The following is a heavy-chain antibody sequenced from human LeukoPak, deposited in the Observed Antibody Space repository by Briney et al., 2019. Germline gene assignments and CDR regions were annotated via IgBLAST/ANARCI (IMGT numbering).Heavy chain of an antibody. Sequence: PSETLSLTCAVYGGSFSGYYWSWIRQPPGKGLEWIGEINHSGSTNYNPSLKSRVTISVDTSKNQFSLKLSSVTAADTAVYYCAREGGAAAGIVWFDPWGQGTLVTVSS. J-gene: IGHJ5*02. V-gene: IGHV4-34*01. CDR1: GGSFSGYY. CDR2: INHSGST. CDR3: AREGGAAAGIVWFDP. D-gene: IGHD6-13*01.